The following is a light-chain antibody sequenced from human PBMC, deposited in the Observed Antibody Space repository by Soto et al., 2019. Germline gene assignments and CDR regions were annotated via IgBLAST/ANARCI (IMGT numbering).Light chain of an antibody. CDR2: PAS. J-gene: IGKJ2*01. V-gene: IGKV3-20*01. Sequence: EIVLTQSPGTLSLSPGERATLSCRASQGVSNSYLAWYQQKPGQAPRLLIYPASSRATGIPDRFSGGGSGTDFTLTISRLEPEDFAVYYCQQYGSSPVTFGQGTKLEIK. CDR3: QQYGSSPVT. CDR1: QGVSNSY.